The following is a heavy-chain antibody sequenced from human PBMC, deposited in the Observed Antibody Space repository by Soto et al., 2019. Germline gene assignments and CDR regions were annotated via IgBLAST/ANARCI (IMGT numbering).Heavy chain of an antibody. V-gene: IGHV1-3*01. CDR2: INAGNGNT. J-gene: IGHJ4*02. Sequence: ASVKVSCKASGYTFTIYAMHCVRQAPGQSLEWMGWINAGNGNTKYSQKLQWTVTITRETSASKAYMELSSLRSEDTAVYYSAKDYYDSSGYYPPELLFDYWGQGTLVTVSS. D-gene: IGHD3-22*01. CDR3: AKDYYDSSGYYPPELLFDY. CDR1: GYTFTIYA.